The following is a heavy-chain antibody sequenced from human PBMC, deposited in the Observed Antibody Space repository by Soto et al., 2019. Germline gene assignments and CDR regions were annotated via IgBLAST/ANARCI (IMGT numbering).Heavy chain of an antibody. Sequence: ASVKVSCKASGYTFTSYAMHWVRQAPGQRLEWMGWINAGNGNTKYSQKFQGRVTITRDTSASTAYMELSSLRSEDTAVYYCARVGPDEAAAGTGVDYWGQGTLVTVSS. CDR3: ARVGPDEAAAGTGVDY. CDR2: INAGNGNT. D-gene: IGHD6-13*01. V-gene: IGHV1-3*01. J-gene: IGHJ4*02. CDR1: GYTFTSYA.